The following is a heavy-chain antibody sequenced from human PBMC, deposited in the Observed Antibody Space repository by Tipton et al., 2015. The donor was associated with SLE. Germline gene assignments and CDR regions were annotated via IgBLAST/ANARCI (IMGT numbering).Heavy chain of an antibody. Sequence: TLSLTCTVSGASVSNGPYYWSWIRQPPGKGLEWIGYIYYSGSTNYNPSLKSRVTISVDTSKNQFSLKLSSVTAADTAVYYCARAHSSGYYGYWGQGTLVTVSS. CDR2: IYYSGST. CDR1: GASVSNGPYY. V-gene: IGHV4-61*01. D-gene: IGHD3-22*01. J-gene: IGHJ4*02. CDR3: ARAHSSGYYGY.